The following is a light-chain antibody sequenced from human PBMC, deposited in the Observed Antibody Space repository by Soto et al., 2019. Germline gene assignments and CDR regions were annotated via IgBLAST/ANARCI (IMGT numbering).Light chain of an antibody. V-gene: IGLV2-14*01. Sequence: QSALTQPASVSGSPGQSITISCTGTSSDVGGYNYVSWYQQHPGKAPKLMIYDVSNRPSGVSNRFSGSKSGNTASLTISGLQAEDEAYYYRSSYTSSSTYVFGTGTKVTVL. CDR1: SSDVGGYNY. CDR2: DVS. CDR3: SSYTSSSTYV. J-gene: IGLJ1*01.